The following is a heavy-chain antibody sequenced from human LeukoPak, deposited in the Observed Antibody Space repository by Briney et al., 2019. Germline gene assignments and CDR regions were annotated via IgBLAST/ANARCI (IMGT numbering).Heavy chain of an antibody. CDR3: ARNFPGRTEDV. D-gene: IGHD1-14*01. CDR1: GDSMSSYF. V-gene: IGHV4-59*01. Sequence: SETLSLTCTVSGDSMSSYFWTWVRQFPGKGLEWVGYIYQTTTTYNPSLKGRATISADMSRNQLSLKVTSVTAADTAVYYCARNFPGRTEDVWGKGTTVIVSS. J-gene: IGHJ6*04. CDR2: IYQTTT.